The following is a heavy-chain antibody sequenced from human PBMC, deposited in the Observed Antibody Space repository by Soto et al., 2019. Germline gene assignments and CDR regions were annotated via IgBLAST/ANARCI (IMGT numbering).Heavy chain of an antibody. J-gene: IGHJ3*02. CDR2: IYPGDSDT. Sequence: GESLKISCKGSGYSFTSYWIGWVRQMPGKGLEWMGIIYPGDSDTRYSPSFQGQVTISADKSISTAYLQWSSLKASDTAMYYCARQQTPSDSYGPSGDAFDIWGQGTMVTVSS. D-gene: IGHD5-18*01. CDR1: GYSFTSYW. V-gene: IGHV5-51*01. CDR3: ARQQTPSDSYGPSGDAFDI.